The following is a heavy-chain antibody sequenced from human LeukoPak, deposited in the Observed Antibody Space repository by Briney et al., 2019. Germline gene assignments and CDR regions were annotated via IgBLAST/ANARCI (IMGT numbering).Heavy chain of an antibody. J-gene: IGHJ3*02. CDR3: ARDRGSYSYDAFDI. V-gene: IGHV4-59*01. CDR1: GGSISSYY. CDR2: IYYSGST. D-gene: IGHD1-26*01. Sequence: SSETLSLTCTVSGGSISSYYWSWIRQPPGKGLEWIGYIYYSGSTNYNPSLKSRVTISVDTSKNQFSLKLSSVTAADTAVYYCARDRGSYSYDAFDIWGQGTMVTVSS.